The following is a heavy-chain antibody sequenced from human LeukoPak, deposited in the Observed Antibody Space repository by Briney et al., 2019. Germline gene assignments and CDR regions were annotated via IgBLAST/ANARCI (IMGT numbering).Heavy chain of an antibody. D-gene: IGHD3-22*01. CDR3: ARDVRYYGSSGYYAFDI. CDR1: GGSIATSY. V-gene: IGHV4-59*01. Sequence: SETLSLTCTVSGGSIATSYWGWIRRPPGKGLEWIGYIFNNGNTKYSPSLRSRVTISLDTSKNQFSLRLNSVTAADTAVYYCARDVRYYGSSGYYAFDIWGQGTTVTASS. J-gene: IGHJ3*02. CDR2: IFNNGNT.